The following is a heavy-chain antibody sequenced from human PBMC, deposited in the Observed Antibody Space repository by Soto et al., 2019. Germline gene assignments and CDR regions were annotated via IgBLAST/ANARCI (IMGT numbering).Heavy chain of an antibody. V-gene: IGHV1-58*01. CDR3: AADCCSSTSCYKGDAFDI. CDR1: GFTFTSSA. D-gene: IGHD2-2*02. CDR2: SVVGSGNT. J-gene: IGHJ3*02. Sequence: SVKVSCKASGFTFTSSAVQGVRQARRQRLEWIGWSVVGSGNTNYAQKFQERVTITRDMSTSTAYMELSSLRSEDTAVYYCAADCCSSTSCYKGDAFDIWGQGTMVTVSS.